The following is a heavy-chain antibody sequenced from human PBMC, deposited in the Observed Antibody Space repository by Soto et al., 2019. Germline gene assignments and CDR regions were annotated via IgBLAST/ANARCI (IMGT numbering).Heavy chain of an antibody. CDR2: ISWNGANT. D-gene: IGHD3-16*01. Sequence: SLSLSCAASGFRFDDYSMHWVRQGPGKDLEWVSFISWNGANTFYADSVKGRFTISRDSSKKSVSLQINSLRSEETALYYCARATLSYGSALDVWGQGSTVTVS. CDR3: ARATLSYGSALDV. CDR1: GFRFDDYS. J-gene: IGHJ6*02. V-gene: IGHV3-43*01.